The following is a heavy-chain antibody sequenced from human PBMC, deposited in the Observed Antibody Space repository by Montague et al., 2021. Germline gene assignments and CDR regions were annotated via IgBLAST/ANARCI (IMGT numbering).Heavy chain of an antibody. J-gene: IGHJ5*02. CDR1: GDSVASKDAT. Sequence: CAISGDSVASKDATWKWDRQTPSRGPGWLGRTYYRSKWYNEYAISVKSRITVNPDTSKNQFSLLLNSVTPEDTAVYYCARGWQKRFDPWGQGTLVTVSS. D-gene: IGHD5-24*01. CDR3: ARGWQKRFDP. V-gene: IGHV6-1*01. CDR2: TYYRSKWYN.